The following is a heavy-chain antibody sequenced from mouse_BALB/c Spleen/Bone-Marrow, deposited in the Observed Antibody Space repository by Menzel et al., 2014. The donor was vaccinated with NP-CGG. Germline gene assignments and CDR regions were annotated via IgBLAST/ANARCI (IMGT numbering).Heavy chain of an antibody. CDR3: AREGYGNYAY. J-gene: IGHJ3*01. Sequence: QVHVKQSGAELARPGASVKMSCKASGYTFTSYTMHWVKQRPGQGLEWIGYISPSSGYTNYNQKFKDKATLTADKSSSTAYMQLSSLTSEDSAVYYCAREGYGNYAYWGQGTLVTVSA. CDR1: GYTFTSYT. V-gene: IGHV1-4*01. CDR2: ISPSSGYT. D-gene: IGHD2-10*02.